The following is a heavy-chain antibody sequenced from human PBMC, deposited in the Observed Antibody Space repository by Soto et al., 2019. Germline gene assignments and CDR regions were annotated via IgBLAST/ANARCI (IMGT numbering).Heavy chain of an antibody. CDR3: ARGYCSSTSCLPYYYYYMDV. Sequence: SVKVSCKASGGTFSSYTISWVRQAPGQGLEWMGRIIPILDIANYAQKFQGRVTITADKSTSTAYMELSSLRSEDTAVYYCARGYCSSTSCLPYYYYYMDVWGKGTTVTVSS. D-gene: IGHD2-2*01. CDR2: IIPILDIA. V-gene: IGHV1-69*02. CDR1: GGTFSSYT. J-gene: IGHJ6*03.